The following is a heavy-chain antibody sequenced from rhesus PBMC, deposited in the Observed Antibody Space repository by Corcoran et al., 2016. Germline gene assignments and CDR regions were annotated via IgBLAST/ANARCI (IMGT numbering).Heavy chain of an antibody. J-gene: IGHJ5-2*02. D-gene: IGHD3-3*01. Sequence: EVQLVESGGGLVQPGGSLTLPCAASGFTFSSYAMQWVHQAPGKGLEWVSAIGPGGETYYADAMKGRFTISSDNAKNSLYLQMNSLRAEDTAVYYCARSLFGPSHNSLDVWGRGVLVTVSS. CDR1: GFTFSSYA. CDR3: ARSLFGPSHNSLDV. V-gene: IGHV3-72*01. CDR2: IGPGGET.